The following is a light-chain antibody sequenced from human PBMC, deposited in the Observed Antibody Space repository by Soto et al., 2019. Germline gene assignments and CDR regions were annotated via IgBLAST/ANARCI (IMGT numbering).Light chain of an antibody. V-gene: IGKV3-15*01. Sequence: EIVMTQSPATLSVSPGERATLSCRASQSMGGNLAWYQQKPGQAPRLLIYGASTRATGIPARFSGSGSGTEFTLTTSSLKSEDFAVYYCQQYKTWPLTFGQGTKLEIK. J-gene: IGKJ2*01. CDR2: GAS. CDR1: QSMGGN. CDR3: QQYKTWPLT.